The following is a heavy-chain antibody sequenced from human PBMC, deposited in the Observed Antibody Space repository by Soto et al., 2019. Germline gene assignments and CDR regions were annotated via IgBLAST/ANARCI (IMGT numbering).Heavy chain of an antibody. Sequence: EVQLLQSGGGLVQPGGSLRLSCAASGFAFRTYAMSWVRQAPGKGLEWVSAISGSGDNTYYTDPVKGRFTISRDNSENPLHLQMNSLRPEDTAIYYCGKDLKLGGGTVIDQWGQGTRVTVSS. CDR2: ISGSGDNT. V-gene: IGHV3-23*01. J-gene: IGHJ4*02. CDR1: GFAFRTYA. CDR3: GKDLKLGGGTVIDQ. D-gene: IGHD1-26*01.